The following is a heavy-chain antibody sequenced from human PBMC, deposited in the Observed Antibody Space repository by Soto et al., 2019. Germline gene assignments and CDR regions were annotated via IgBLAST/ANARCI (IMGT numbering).Heavy chain of an antibody. CDR2: IKSKTDGGTT. CDR3: TSRYYDFWSGPIAGDY. J-gene: IGHJ4*02. CDR1: GFTFSNAW. Sequence: EVQLVESGGGLVKPGGSLRLSCAASGFTFSNAWMSWVRQAPGKGLEWVGRIKSKTDGGTTDYAAPVKGRFTISRDDSKNTLYLQMNSLKTEDTAVFYCTSRYYDFWSGPIAGDYWGQGTLVTVSS. V-gene: IGHV3-15*01. D-gene: IGHD3-3*01.